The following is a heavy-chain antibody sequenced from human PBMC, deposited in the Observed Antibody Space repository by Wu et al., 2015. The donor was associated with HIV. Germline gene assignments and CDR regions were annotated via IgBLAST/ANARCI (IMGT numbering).Heavy chain of an antibody. Sequence: QVQLVQSGAEVKKPGASVKVSCQASGYTFTDYYIHWLRQAPGQGLEWMGWINPNSGGTNYAQKFQGRVTMTSDKSTSTVYMELDSLRSDDTAIYYCATRIGGTMEAFNVWGQGTLVTVSS. CDR3: ATRIGGTMEAFNV. V-gene: IGHV1-2*02. CDR1: GYTFTDYY. CDR2: INPNSGGT. D-gene: IGHD2/OR15-2a*01. J-gene: IGHJ3*01.